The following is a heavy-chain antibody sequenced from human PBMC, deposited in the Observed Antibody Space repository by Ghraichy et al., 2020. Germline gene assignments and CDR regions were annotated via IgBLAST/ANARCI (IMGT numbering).Heavy chain of an antibody. Sequence: GGSLRLSCAASGFTLSSYSMNWVRQAPGKGLQWVSYISSSSSTIYYADSVKGRFTISRDNAKNSLYLQMNSLRVEDTAVYYCASSGSGSYHFDYWGQGTLVTVSS. V-gene: IGHV3-48*01. CDR2: ISSSSSTI. D-gene: IGHD3-10*01. J-gene: IGHJ4*02. CDR1: GFTLSSYS. CDR3: ASSGSGSYHFDY.